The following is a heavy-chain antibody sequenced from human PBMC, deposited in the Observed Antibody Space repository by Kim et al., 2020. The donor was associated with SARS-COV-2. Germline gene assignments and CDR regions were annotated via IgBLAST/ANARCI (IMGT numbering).Heavy chain of an antibody. J-gene: IGHJ6*03. CDR3: TRDQQYQLLYRLYYYYYMDV. Sequence: GGSLRLSCTASGFTFGDYAMSWVRQAPGKGLEWVGFIRSKAYGGTTEYAASVKGRFTISRDDSKSIAYLQMNSLKTEDTAVYYCTRDQQYQLLYRLYYYYYMDVWGKGTTVTVSS. V-gene: IGHV3-49*04. CDR1: GFTFGDYA. D-gene: IGHD2-2*02. CDR2: IRSKAYGGTT.